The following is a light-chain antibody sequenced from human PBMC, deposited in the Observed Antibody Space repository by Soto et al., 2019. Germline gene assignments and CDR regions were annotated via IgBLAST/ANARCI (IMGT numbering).Light chain of an antibody. CDR3: QQYYRTPRT. J-gene: IGKJ1*01. CDR1: QSVLYSSNNRNY. V-gene: IGKV4-1*01. CDR2: WAS. Sequence: DIVMTQSPDSLTVSLGERATINCKSSQSVLYSSNNRNYLAWYQQKPGQPPKLLIYWASTRQSGVPDRFSGSASGTDFTVTISSLQAEDASVYYCQQYYRTPRTFGQGTKVEIK.